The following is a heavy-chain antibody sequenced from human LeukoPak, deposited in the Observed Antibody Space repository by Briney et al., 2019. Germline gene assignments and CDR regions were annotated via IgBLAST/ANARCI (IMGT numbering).Heavy chain of an antibody. CDR2: INSDGSTT. J-gene: IGHJ5*02. CDR1: GFTFSSYW. CDR3: ARRDYFDP. Sequence: PGGSLSLSCAASGFTFSSYWMHWVRQAPGKGLVWASRINSDGSTTSYADSVKGRFTISRDNAKNTVYLQMNSLRAEDTAVYYCARRDYFDPWGQGTLVTVSS. D-gene: IGHD4-11*01. V-gene: IGHV3-74*01.